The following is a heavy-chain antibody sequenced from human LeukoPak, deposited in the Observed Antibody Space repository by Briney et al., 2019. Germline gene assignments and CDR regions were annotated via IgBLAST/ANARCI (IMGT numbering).Heavy chain of an antibody. Sequence: GGSLRLSCAASGFIFSDYTMSWVRQAPGKGLEWASAISTGGDDTNYADSVKGRFTISRDSSKNTLSLHINSLRAEDTAIYYCARSSRSWGVFDIWGQGTMVTVSS. CDR3: ARSSRSWGVFDI. CDR1: GFIFSDYT. V-gene: IGHV3-23*01. D-gene: IGHD7-27*01. J-gene: IGHJ3*02. CDR2: ISTGGDDT.